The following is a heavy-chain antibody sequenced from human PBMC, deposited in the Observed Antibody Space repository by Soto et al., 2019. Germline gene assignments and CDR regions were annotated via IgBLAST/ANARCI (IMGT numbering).Heavy chain of an antibody. CDR3: ARVRSGSSRSYAFDI. Sequence: VASVKVSCKASGYTFTGYYMHWVRQAPGQGLEWMGWINPNSGGTNYAQKFQGRVTMTRDTSISTAYMELSRLRSDDTAVYYCARVRSGSSRSYAFDIWGQGTMVTVSS. J-gene: IGHJ3*02. D-gene: IGHD1-26*01. V-gene: IGHV1-2*02. CDR1: GYTFTGYY. CDR2: INPNSGGT.